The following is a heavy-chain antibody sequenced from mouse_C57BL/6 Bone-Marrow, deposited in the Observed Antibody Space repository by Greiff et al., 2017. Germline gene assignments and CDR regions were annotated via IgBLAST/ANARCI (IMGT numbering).Heavy chain of an antibody. Sequence: QVQLQQSGPELVKPGASVKISCKASGYAFSSSWMNWVKQRPGKGLEWIGRIYPGDGDTNYNGKFKGKATLTADNSSSTASMQLSSLTSEDSAVYFCARLGGGPAFAYWGQGTLVTVSA. V-gene: IGHV1-82*01. CDR2: IYPGDGDT. J-gene: IGHJ3*01. CDR1: GYAFSSSW. CDR3: ARLGGGPAFAY. D-gene: IGHD3-3*01.